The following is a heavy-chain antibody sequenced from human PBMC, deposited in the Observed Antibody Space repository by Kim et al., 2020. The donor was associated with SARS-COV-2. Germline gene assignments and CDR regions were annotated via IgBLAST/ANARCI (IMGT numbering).Heavy chain of an antibody. CDR2: IYPGDSDT. CDR3: ARQGAGRFYTVGALTPIDY. CDR1: GYSFTSYW. J-gene: IGHJ4*02. D-gene: IGHD1-26*01. Sequence: GESLKISCKGSGYSFTSYWIGWVRQMPGKGLEWMGIIYPGDSDTRYSPSFQGQVTMSADKSIRTAYLQWSSLKASDTAMYYCARQGAGRFYTVGALTPIDYWGQGTLVTVSS. V-gene: IGHV5-51*01.